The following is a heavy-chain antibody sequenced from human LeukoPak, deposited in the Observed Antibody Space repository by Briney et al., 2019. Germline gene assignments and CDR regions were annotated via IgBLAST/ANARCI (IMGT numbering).Heavy chain of an antibody. CDR2: INHSGST. D-gene: IGHD6-19*01. CDR1: GGSFSGYY. Sequence: SETLSLTRAVYGGSFSGYYWSWIRQPPGKGLEWIGEINHSGSTNYNPSLKSRVTISVDTSKNQFSLKLSSVTAADTAVYYCARTNRPRPYSSGWSRWGQGTLVTVSS. J-gene: IGHJ4*02. CDR3: ARTNRPRPYSSGWSR. V-gene: IGHV4-34*01.